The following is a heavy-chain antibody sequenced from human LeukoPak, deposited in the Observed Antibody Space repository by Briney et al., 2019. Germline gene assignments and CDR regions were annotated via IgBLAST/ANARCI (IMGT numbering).Heavy chain of an antibody. CDR3: ARSPPGWYYDNSGQYYFDT. Sequence: SETLSLTCTVSGGSISGYYWSWIRQSPGKGLEWIAYISFTGNTNYNPSLKSRVTISLDTSKTHFSLTLSSLPAADTAVYYCARSPPGWYYDNSGQYYFDTWGQGALVTVSS. D-gene: IGHD3-22*01. CDR1: GGSISGYY. CDR2: ISFTGNT. V-gene: IGHV4-59*08. J-gene: IGHJ4*02.